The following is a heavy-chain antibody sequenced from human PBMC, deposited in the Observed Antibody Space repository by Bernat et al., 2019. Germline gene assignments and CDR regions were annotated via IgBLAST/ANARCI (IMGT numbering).Heavy chain of an antibody. CDR1: GFTFSSYA. Sequence: QVQLVESGGGVVQPGRSLRLSCAASGFTFSSYAMHWVRQAPGKGLEWVAVISYDGSNKSYADSVKGRFTISRDNSKSTLYLQMNRLRAEDTAVYYCARDLGLMGYFDYWGQGTLVTVSS. V-gene: IGHV3-30-3*01. CDR2: ISYDGSNK. D-gene: IGHD3-16*01. J-gene: IGHJ4*02. CDR3: ARDLGLMGYFDY.